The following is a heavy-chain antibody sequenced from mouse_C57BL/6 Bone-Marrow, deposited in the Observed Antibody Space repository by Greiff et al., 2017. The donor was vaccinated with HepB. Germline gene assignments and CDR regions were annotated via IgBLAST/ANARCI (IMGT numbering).Heavy chain of an antibody. V-gene: IGHV1-82*01. CDR3: ASRGFYDGYYDYAMDY. CDR1: GYAFSSSW. J-gene: IGHJ4*01. CDR2: IYPGDGDT. D-gene: IGHD2-3*01. Sequence: QVQLQQSGPELVKPGASVKISCKASGYAFSSSWMNWVKQRPGKGLEWIGRIYPGDGDTNYNGKFKGKATLTADKSSSTAYMQLSSLTSVDSAVYFCASRGFYDGYYDYAMDYWGQGTSVTVSS.